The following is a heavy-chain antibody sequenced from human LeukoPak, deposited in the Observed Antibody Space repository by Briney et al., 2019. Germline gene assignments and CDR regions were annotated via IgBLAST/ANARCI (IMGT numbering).Heavy chain of an antibody. CDR3: ARDLGMVATETFDY. V-gene: IGHV3-30-3*01. Sequence: GGSLRLSCAASGFTFSSYVMSWVRQAPGKGLEWVAVISYDGSNKYYADSVKGRFTISRDNSKNTLYLQMNSLRAEDTAVYYCARDLGMVATETFDYWGQGTLVTVSS. CDR1: GFTFSSYV. J-gene: IGHJ4*02. CDR2: ISYDGSNK. D-gene: IGHD5-12*01.